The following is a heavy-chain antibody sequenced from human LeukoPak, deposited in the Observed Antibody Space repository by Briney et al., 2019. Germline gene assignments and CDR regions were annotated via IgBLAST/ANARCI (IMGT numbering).Heavy chain of an antibody. D-gene: IGHD1-1*01. J-gene: IGHJ4*02. V-gene: IGHV1-69*06. Sequence: SVKVSCKASGGTFSSYAISWVRQAPGQGLEWMGGIIPIFGTANYAQKFQGRVTITADKSTSTAYMELSSLRSEDTAVYYCARGRTAANYFDYWGQGTLVTVSS. CDR1: GGTFSSYA. CDR2: IIPIFGTA. CDR3: ARGRTAANYFDY.